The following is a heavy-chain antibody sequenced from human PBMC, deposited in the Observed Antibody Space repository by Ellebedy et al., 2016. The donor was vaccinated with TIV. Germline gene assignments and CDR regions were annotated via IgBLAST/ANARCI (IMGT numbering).Heavy chain of an antibody. CDR1: GNSFTNRW. D-gene: IGHD6-13*01. CDR2: IYPGDSDT. Sequence: GESLKISXKASGNSFTNRWIGWVRQMPGKGLEWMGIIYPGDSDTRYSPSFQGQVTISVDKSITTAYLQWSSLRASDTAMYYCARHSSSWYIRNWYFDLWGRGTLVTVSS. J-gene: IGHJ2*01. V-gene: IGHV5-51*01. CDR3: ARHSSSWYIRNWYFDL.